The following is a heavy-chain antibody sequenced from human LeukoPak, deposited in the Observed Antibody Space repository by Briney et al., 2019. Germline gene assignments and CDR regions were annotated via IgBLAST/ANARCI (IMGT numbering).Heavy chain of an antibody. CDR3: AIIPGPSPRLSVGPTNGNDY. CDR1: GFTFSSYE. CDR2: ISSSGSTI. J-gene: IGHJ4*02. D-gene: IGHD1-26*01. V-gene: IGHV3-48*03. Sequence: GGSLRLSCAASGFTFSSYEMNWVRQAPGKGLEWVSYISSSGSTIYYADSVKGRFTISRDNAKNSLYLQMNSLSVEDTAIYYCAIIPGPSPRLSVGPTNGNDYWGQGTLVTVSS.